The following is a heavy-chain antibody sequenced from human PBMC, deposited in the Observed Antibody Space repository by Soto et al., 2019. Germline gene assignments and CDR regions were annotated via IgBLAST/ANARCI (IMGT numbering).Heavy chain of an antibody. CDR2: ISAYNGNT. J-gene: IGHJ4*02. Sequence: QVQLVQSGAEVKKPGASVKVSCKASGYTFTSYGISWVRQAPGQGLEWMGWISAYNGNTNYAQKLQGRVTMTTDTSTSTAYMELRSLRSDDTAVYYCARQTGGYDFWTPTRARGYYFDYWGQGTLVTVSS. CDR3: ARQTGGYDFWTPTRARGYYFDY. D-gene: IGHD3-3*01. V-gene: IGHV1-18*01. CDR1: GYTFTSYG.